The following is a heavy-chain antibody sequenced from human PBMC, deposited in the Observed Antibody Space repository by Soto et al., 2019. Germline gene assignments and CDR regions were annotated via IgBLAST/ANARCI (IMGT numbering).Heavy chain of an antibody. D-gene: IGHD2-15*01. V-gene: IGHV4-59*01. CDR2: IYYSGST. Sequence: PSETLSLTCTVSGGSITGSYWSWIRQPPGKGLEWIGYIYYSGSTNFKPSLKSRVTMSVDTARNQFSLQLSSVTAADTAVYFCEKDRCTDAEGYGFDYWGQGALVTVSS. J-gene: IGHJ4*02. CDR3: EKDRCTDAEGYGFDY. CDR1: GGSITGSY.